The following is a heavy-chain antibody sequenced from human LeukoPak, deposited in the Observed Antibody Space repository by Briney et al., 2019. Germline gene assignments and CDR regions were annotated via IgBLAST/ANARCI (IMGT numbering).Heavy chain of an antibody. J-gene: IGHJ4*02. CDR1: GFTVTSNY. CDR2: ISSGGNT. V-gene: IGHV3-53*01. CDR3: AREVRGYYFDY. Sequence: PGGSLRLSCAASGFTVTSNYMTWVRQAPGKGLEWVSVISSGGNTYYADSVKGRFTISRDNSKNTVYLQMNGLRAKDTAVYYCAREVRGYYFDYWGQGTLVTASS. D-gene: IGHD5-12*01.